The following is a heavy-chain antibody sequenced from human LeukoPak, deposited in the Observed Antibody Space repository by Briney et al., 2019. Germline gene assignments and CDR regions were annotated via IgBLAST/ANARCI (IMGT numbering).Heavy chain of an antibody. CDR3: ARHYDSSAYWYYFDY. CDR1: GGSISSYY. D-gene: IGHD3-22*01. J-gene: IGHJ4*02. CDR2: IYYSGST. Sequence: SKTLSLTCTVSGGSISSYYWSWIRQPPGKGLEWIGYIYYSGSTNYNPSLKSRVTISVDTSKNQFSLKLSSVTAADTAVYYCARHYDSSAYWYYFDYWGQGTLVTVSS. V-gene: IGHV4-59*08.